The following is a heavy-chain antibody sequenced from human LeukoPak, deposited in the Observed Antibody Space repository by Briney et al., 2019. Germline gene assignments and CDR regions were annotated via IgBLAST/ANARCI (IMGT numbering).Heavy chain of an antibody. D-gene: IGHD4-23*01. CDR1: GFTITNYA. V-gene: IGHV3-21*01. Sequence: GGSLRLSCAASGFTITNYAMSWVRQAPGKGLGWVSSISSSSSSYDYEYYADSVKGRFTVSRDNTENSLYLQMNNLRAEDTAVYFCARPRTNDYGGNFDYWGQGTLVTVSS. CDR2: ISSSSSSYDYE. J-gene: IGHJ4*02. CDR3: ARPRTNDYGGNFDY.